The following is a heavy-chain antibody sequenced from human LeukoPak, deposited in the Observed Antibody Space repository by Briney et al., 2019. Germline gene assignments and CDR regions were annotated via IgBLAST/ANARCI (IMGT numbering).Heavy chain of an antibody. V-gene: IGHV1-2*02. Sequence: ASVKVSCKASGYTFTAYYIHWVRQAPGQGLEWMGWLNPASGGTSYAQKFQGRVTMTSDTSISTAYMELSRLRSDDTAVYFCARAGGGYSSGWGAFDIWGQGTMVTVSS. D-gene: IGHD5-18*01. J-gene: IGHJ3*02. CDR2: LNPASGGT. CDR1: GYTFTAYY. CDR3: ARAGGGYSSGWGAFDI.